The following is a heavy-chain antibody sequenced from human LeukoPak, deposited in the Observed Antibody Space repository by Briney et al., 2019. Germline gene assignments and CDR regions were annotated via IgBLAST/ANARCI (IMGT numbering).Heavy chain of an antibody. J-gene: IGHJ6*03. Sequence: SETLSLTCTVSGGSISSYYWSWIRQPPGKGLEWIGYIYYSGSTNYNPSPKSRVTISVDTSKNQFSLKLSSVTSADTAVYYCARVGIAARPGYMDVWGKGTTVTVSS. V-gene: IGHV4-59*01. CDR1: GGSISSYY. CDR2: IYYSGST. CDR3: ARVGIAARPGYMDV. D-gene: IGHD6-6*01.